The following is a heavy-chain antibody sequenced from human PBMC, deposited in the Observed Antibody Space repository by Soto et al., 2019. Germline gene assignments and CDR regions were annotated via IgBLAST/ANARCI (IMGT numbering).Heavy chain of an antibody. Sequence: QMQLVQAGPEVKKPGTSVKVSCKASGFTFTSSAVQWGRQARGQRLEWIGWIVVGSGNTNYAQKFQERVTITRDMSTSTAEMGLSSLRSEDTAVYYCAGGLDCSSTSCCLGGMDVWGQGPTVTVSS. CDR1: GFTFTSSA. CDR2: IVVGSGNT. CDR3: AGGLDCSSTSCCLGGMDV. D-gene: IGHD2-2*01. J-gene: IGHJ6*02. V-gene: IGHV1-58*01.